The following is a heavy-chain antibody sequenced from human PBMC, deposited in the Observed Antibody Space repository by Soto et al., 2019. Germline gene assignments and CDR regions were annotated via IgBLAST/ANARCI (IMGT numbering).Heavy chain of an antibody. CDR1: RYSFTKYG. CDR3: ARTDCSSTSCYNYYFYGMDV. CDR2: INPGNGDT. V-gene: IGHV1-3*01. D-gene: IGHD2-2*01. J-gene: IGHJ6*02. Sequence: ASVKVSCKTSRYSFTKYGLHWVRQAPGQRLEWMGWINPGNGDTKYSQKFQGRVTITRDTSATTAYMELSSLRSEDSAVFYCARTDCSSTSCYNYYFYGMDVWGQGTMVTVSS.